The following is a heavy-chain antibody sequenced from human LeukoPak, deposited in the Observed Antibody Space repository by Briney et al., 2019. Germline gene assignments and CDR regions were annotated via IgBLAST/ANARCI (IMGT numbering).Heavy chain of an antibody. D-gene: IGHD3-3*01. CDR2: IVGSGGGI. CDR1: GFSFSTYA. V-gene: IGHV3-23*01. CDR3: ARSGEAYYDFWSGYYTVSDY. J-gene: IGHJ4*02. Sequence: PGGSLRLSCVASGFSFSTYAMNWVRQAPGQGLEWVSVIVGSGGGINYADSVKGRFTISRDNSKNTLYLQMNSLRAEDTAVYYCARSGEAYYDFWSGYYTVSDYWGQGTLVTVSS.